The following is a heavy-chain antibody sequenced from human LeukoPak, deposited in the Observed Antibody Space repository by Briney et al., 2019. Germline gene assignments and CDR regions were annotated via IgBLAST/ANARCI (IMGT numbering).Heavy chain of an antibody. CDR2: IYYSGST. CDR1: GGSISSYY. V-gene: IGHV4-59*01. D-gene: IGHD3-10*01. J-gene: IGHJ5*02. Sequence: SETLSLTCTVSGGSISSYYWSWIRQPPGKGLEWIGYIYYSGSTNYNPSLKSRVTISVDTSKNQFSLKLSSVTAADTAVYYCARDRVTMVRGVIGDWFDPWGQGTLVTVSS. CDR3: ARDRVTMVRGVIGDWFDP.